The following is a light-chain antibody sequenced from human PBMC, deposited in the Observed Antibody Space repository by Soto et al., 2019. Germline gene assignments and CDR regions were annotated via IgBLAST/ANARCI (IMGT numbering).Light chain of an antibody. J-gene: IGLJ2*01. CDR1: SCDVGAYND. Sequence: QSALTQPASVSGSPGQSITISCTGTSCDVGAYNDVSWYQQHPGKAPKLMIFEDSDRPSGVSNRFSGSKSGNTASLTISGLQDEDEADYCCSSYTSSNTLVFGGGTKVTVL. CDR3: SSYTSSNTLV. V-gene: IGLV2-14*01. CDR2: EDS.